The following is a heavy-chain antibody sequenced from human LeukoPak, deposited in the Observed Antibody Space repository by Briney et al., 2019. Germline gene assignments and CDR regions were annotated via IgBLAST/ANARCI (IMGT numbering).Heavy chain of an antibody. D-gene: IGHD3-22*01. CDR1: GFTFNSYV. CDR3: ARDLYGSTGDY. J-gene: IGHJ4*02. Sequence: GGSLRLSCAASGFTFNSYVISWGRQAPGTGLEWVSAISGSGSSTYYADSVKGRFTISRDNSKNTLYLQMNSLRAEDTAVYYCARDLYGSTGDYWGQGALVTVSS. CDR2: ISGSGSST. V-gene: IGHV3-23*01.